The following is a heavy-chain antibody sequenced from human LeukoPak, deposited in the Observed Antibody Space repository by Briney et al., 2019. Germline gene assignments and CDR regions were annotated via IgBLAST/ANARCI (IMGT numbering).Heavy chain of an antibody. V-gene: IGHV1-46*01. Sequence: ASVKVSCKASGYTFTSYYMHWVRQAPGQGLEWMGIINPSGGSTSYAQKFQGRVTMTRDMSTSTVYMELSSLRSEDTAVYYCARASSWYMDAFDIWGQGTMVTVSP. J-gene: IGHJ3*02. CDR3: ARASSWYMDAFDI. D-gene: IGHD6-13*01. CDR1: GYTFTSYY. CDR2: INPSGGST.